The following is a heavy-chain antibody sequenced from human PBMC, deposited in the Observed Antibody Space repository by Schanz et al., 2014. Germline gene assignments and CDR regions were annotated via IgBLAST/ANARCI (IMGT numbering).Heavy chain of an antibody. D-gene: IGHD2-2*01. V-gene: IGHV3-53*01. CDR3: AKTCSSTSCSHGAFDI. Sequence: EVQLVESGGGLIQPGGSLRLSCVASGFTVSSNYMSWVRQAPGKGLEWVSVIYSDGRTYYGDSVKGRFTISRDNSKNKLSLQMNSLRDEDTAMSYCAKTCSSTSCSHGAFDIWGQGTMVTVSS. CDR2: IYSDGRT. J-gene: IGHJ3*02. CDR1: GFTVSSNY.